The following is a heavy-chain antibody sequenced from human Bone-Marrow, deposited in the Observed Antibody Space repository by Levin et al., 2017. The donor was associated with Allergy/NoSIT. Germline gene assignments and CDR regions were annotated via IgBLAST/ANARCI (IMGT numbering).Heavy chain of an antibody. CDR2: IYSNGNT. J-gene: IGHJ4*02. V-gene: IGHV4-31*03. CDR3: ARARDYSSSFFDY. Sequence: NASETLSLTCTVSGGSISGSTHYWGWIRQHPGKGLEWIGYIYSNGNTQYNPSLQSRATISVDTSKNQFSLNLSSVTAADTAVYYCARARDYSSSFFDYWGQGTLATVSS. D-gene: IGHD4-11*01. CDR1: GGSISGSTHY.